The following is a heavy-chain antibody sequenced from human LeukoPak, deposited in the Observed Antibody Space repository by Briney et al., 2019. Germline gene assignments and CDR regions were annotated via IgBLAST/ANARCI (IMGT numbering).Heavy chain of an antibody. CDR1: GFTFSSYW. V-gene: IGHV3-48*04. Sequence: PGGSLRLSCAASGFTFSSYWMSWVRQAPGKGLEWVSYISAISSSSIYYADSVKGRFTISRDNAKNSLYLQMNSLRAEDTAVYYCARDFHRRYYDSSGYNAFDIWGQGTMVTVSS. J-gene: IGHJ3*02. CDR2: ISAISSSSI. CDR3: ARDFHRRYYDSSGYNAFDI. D-gene: IGHD3-22*01.